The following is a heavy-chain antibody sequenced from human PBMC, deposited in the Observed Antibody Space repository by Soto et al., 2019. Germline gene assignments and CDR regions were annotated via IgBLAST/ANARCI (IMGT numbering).Heavy chain of an antibody. V-gene: IGHV4-34*01. CDR2: INHSGST. CDR1: GGSFSGYY. J-gene: IGHJ6*02. CDR3: ARSSLLLWFGELYYYYYGMDV. D-gene: IGHD3-10*01. Sequence: SETLSLTCAVYGGSFSGYYWSWIRQPPGKGLEWIGEINHSGSTNYNPSLKSRVTISVETSKNQFSLKLSSVTAADTAVYYCARSSLLLWFGELYYYYYGMDVWGQGTTVTVSS.